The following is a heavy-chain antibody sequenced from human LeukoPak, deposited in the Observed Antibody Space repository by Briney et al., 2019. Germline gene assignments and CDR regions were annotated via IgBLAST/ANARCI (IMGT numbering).Heavy chain of an antibody. D-gene: IGHD3-22*01. V-gene: IGHV1-18*01. Sequence: ASVKVSCKASGYTLTSYGINWMRQAPGQGLEWMGWISTQSGNTNYAQKVQGRLTLTTDRSTNTAYMELRSLRSDDTAVYYCARDTYYYDSSGYPNAFDIWGQGTMVTVSS. J-gene: IGHJ3*02. CDR3: ARDTYYYDSSGYPNAFDI. CDR1: GYTLTSYG. CDR2: ISTQSGNT.